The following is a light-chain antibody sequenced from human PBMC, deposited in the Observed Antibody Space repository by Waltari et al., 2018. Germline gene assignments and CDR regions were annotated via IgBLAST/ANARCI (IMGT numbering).Light chain of an antibody. CDR3: QQSYDAPFT. V-gene: IGKV1-39*01. J-gene: IGKJ2*01. Sequence: DIQMTQSPSSLSASVGDRVTITCRTSQRVNDFLNWYQQKPGRAPKVLIHRTSKLQNGVPSRFSARGSGTEFTLTITNLQPEDFATYFCQQSYDAPFTFGQGTELAI. CDR1: QRVNDF. CDR2: RTS.